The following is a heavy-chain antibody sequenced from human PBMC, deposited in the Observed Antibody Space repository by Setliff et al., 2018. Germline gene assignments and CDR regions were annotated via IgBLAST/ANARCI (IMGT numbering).Heavy chain of an antibody. D-gene: IGHD2-8*01. CDR1: GYTLSNSI. CDR3: LRLVRYCSRTTCQRTLGDEV. J-gene: IGHJ4*02. V-gene: IGHV1-18*01. CDR2: ISVYNGKT. Sequence: ASVKVSCKASGYTLSNSILSWVRQAPGQGLEWVGWISVYNGKTYFAQKFQDRITLTTDTSTNMAYMELRGLTSNDTAVYYCLRLVRYCSRTTCQRTLGDEVWGQGTLVTVSS.